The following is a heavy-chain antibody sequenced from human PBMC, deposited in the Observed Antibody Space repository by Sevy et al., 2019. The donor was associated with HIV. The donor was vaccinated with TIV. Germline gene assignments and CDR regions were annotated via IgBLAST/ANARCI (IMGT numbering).Heavy chain of an antibody. CDR3: AAAREYYSDNSGYFDY. D-gene: IGHD3-22*01. Sequence: ASVKVSCKVSGYTLSELSMHWVRQAPGKGLEWMGRFDPEDGETIFAQTFQGRVTLTEDTSTNTAFMELSSLRSEDTAVYYCAAAREYYSDNSGYFDYWGQGTLVTVSS. V-gene: IGHV1-24*01. CDR2: FDPEDGET. CDR1: GYTLSELS. J-gene: IGHJ4*02.